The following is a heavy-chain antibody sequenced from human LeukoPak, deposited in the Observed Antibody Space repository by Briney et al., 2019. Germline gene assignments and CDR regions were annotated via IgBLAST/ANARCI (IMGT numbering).Heavy chain of an antibody. CDR2: IYYSGST. J-gene: IGHJ4*02. CDR3: ARLAAAAPGPDY. Sequence: SETLSLTCTVSGGSISSSSYYWGWIRQPPGKGLEWIGSIYYSGSTYYNPSLKSRVTISVDTSKNQFSLKLSSVTAADTAVYYCARLAAAAPGPDYWGQGTLVTVSS. V-gene: IGHV4-39*07. CDR1: GGSISSSSYY. D-gene: IGHD6-13*01.